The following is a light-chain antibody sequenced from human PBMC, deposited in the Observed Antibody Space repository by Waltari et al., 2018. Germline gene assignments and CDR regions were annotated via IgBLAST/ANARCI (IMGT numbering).Light chain of an antibody. J-gene: IGKJ5*01. Sequence: DVQLTQSPSFLSASVGYRVTITCRASQGISSYLAWFQQKPGKAPNLLIYGASTLQSGVPSRFSGSGSGTEFTLTISSLQPEDFATYYCQQLSSYPITFGQGTRLEIK. CDR3: QQLSSYPIT. CDR1: QGISSY. CDR2: GAS. V-gene: IGKV1-9*01.